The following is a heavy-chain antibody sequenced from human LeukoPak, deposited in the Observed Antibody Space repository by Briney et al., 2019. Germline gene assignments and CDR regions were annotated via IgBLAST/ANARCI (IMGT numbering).Heavy chain of an antibody. V-gene: IGHV3-23*01. J-gene: IGHJ3*02. CDR3: AKDSSWGSGSTLSNDAFDI. CDR2: ISGSGGST. Sequence: GGSLRLSCAASGLTFSSYGMSWVRQAPGKGLEWVSAISGSGGSTYYADSVKGRFTISRDNSKKTLYLQMNSLRAEDTAVYYCAKDSSWGSGSTLSNDAFDIWGQGTMVTVSS. CDR1: GLTFSSYG. D-gene: IGHD3-10*01.